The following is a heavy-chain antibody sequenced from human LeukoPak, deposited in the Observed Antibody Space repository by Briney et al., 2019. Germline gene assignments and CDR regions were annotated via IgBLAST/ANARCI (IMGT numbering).Heavy chain of an antibody. Sequence: GGSLRLSCAASGFTFSNYWMSWVRQAPGKGLEWVSGINWNGGSTGYADSVKGRFTISRDNAKNSLYLQMNSLRAEDTALYYCARVGGSYQYNWFDPWGQGTLVTVSS. V-gene: IGHV3-20*04. CDR3: ARVGGSYQYNWFDP. D-gene: IGHD1-26*01. CDR1: GFTFSNYW. CDR2: INWNGGST. J-gene: IGHJ5*02.